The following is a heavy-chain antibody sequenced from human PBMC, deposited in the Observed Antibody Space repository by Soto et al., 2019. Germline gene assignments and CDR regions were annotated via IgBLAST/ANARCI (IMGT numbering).Heavy chain of an antibody. CDR2: IYYSGST. J-gene: IGHJ4*02. CDR1: GGSISSYY. D-gene: IGHD4-17*01. CDR3: ARGTTVPDY. Sequence: SETLSLTCTVSGGSISSYYCSWIRQPPGKGLEWIGYIYYSGSTNYNPSLKSRVTISVDTSKNQFSLKLSSVTAADTAVYYCARGTTVPDYWGQGTLVTVSS. V-gene: IGHV4-59*08.